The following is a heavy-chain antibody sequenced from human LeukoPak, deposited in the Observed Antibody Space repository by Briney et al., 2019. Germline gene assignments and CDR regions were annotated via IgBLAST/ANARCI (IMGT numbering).Heavy chain of an antibody. CDR1: GFTFDDYA. D-gene: IGHD3-22*01. J-gene: IGHJ3*01. V-gene: IGHV3-43*02. Sequence: PGGSLRLSCAASGFTFDDYAMHWVRQAPGKGLEWVSLISGDGGSTYYADSVKGRFTISRDNSKNSLYLQMNSLRTEDTALYYCAKDGTDSSGHFGAFDVWGQGTMVTASS. CDR2: ISGDGGST. CDR3: AKDGTDSSGHFGAFDV.